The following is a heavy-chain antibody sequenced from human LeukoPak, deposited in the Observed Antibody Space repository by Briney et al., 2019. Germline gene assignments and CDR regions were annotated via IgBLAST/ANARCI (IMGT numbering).Heavy chain of an antibody. Sequence: HSGGSLRLSCAASGFTFSSYAMSWVRQAPGKGLEWVSAISGSGDKTYYADSVKGRFTISRDNSRFTVHLQMNSLGGEDTAVYYCVKERHGKAYADFWGQGTLVTVSS. J-gene: IGHJ4*02. V-gene: IGHV3-23*01. D-gene: IGHD1-26*01. CDR1: GFTFSSYA. CDR3: VKERHGKAYADF. CDR2: ISGSGDKT.